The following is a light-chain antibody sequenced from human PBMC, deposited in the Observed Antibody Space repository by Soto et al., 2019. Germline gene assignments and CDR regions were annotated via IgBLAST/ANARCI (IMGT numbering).Light chain of an antibody. CDR2: EVS. CDR3: CSYAVTNSFLV. V-gene: IGLV2-8*01. CDR1: SNDVGGYPY. J-gene: IGLJ2*01. Sequence: QSVLTQPPSASGSPGQSVTISCTGTSNDVGGYPYVSWYQQHPGKAPKLVIYEVSKRPSGVPDRFSGSKSGNTASLTVSGLQDEDEADYYCCSYAVTNSFLVFGGGTKLTVL.